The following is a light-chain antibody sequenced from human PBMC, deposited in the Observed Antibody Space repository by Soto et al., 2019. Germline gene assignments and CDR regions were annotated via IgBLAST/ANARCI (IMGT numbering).Light chain of an antibody. J-gene: IGKJ3*01. CDR3: QQGHSMPFT. CDR1: QSITNS. Sequence: DIHMTQSPSSLSASVGDRVTITCRASQSITNSLNWYQHKPGKAPTLVVYAASSLQSGVPSRFSGSGSGTDFALTISSLQPEDFATYFCQQGHSMPFTFGPGTKVDIK. V-gene: IGKV1-39*01. CDR2: AAS.